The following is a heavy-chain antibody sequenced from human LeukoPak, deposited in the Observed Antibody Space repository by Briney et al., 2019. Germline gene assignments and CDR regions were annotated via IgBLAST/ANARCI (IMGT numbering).Heavy chain of an antibody. CDR2: IIPIFGTA. D-gene: IGHD2-2*01. CDR3: ARAIYKGYCSSTSCLVGSFDY. V-gene: IGHV1-69*01. Sequence: PVKVSCKASGGTFSSYAISWVRQAPGQGLEWMGGIIPIFGTANYAQKFQGRVTITADESTSTAYMELSSLRSEDTAVYYCARAIYKGYCSSTSCLVGSFDYWGQGTLVTVSS. CDR1: GGTFSSYA. J-gene: IGHJ4*02.